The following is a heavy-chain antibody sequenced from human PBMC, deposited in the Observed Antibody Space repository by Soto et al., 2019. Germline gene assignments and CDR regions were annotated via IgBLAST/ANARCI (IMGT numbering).Heavy chain of an antibody. D-gene: IGHD1-26*01. V-gene: IGHV1-69*01. CDR2: IIPIFGTA. Sequence: QVQLVQSGAEVKKHWSSVKVSCKASGGTFSSYAISWVRQAPGQGLEWMGGIIPIFGTANYAQHFPGRVTITADASTSTAYMSLSSLGFAATPVYSCARAIVGPTTTGWLYPWGKGTLVTVSS. CDR3: ARAIVGPTTTGWLYP. J-gene: IGHJ5*02. CDR1: GGTFSSYA.